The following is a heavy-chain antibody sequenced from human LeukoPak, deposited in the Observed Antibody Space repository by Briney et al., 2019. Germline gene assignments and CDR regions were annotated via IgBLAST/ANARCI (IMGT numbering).Heavy chain of an antibody. CDR2: IIPILGIA. CDR3: ATSDSTTGNWFDP. J-gene: IGHJ5*02. V-gene: IGHV1-69*04. CDR1: GGTFSSYA. D-gene: IGHD1-14*01. Sequence: SVKVSCKASGGTFSSYAISWVRQAPGQGLEWMGRIIPILGIANYAQKFQGRVTITADKSTSTAYMELSSLRSEDTAVYYCATSDSTTGNWFDPWGQGTRVSVSS.